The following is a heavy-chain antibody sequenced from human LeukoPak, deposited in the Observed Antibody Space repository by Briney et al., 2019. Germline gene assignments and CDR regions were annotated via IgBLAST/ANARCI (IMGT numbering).Heavy chain of an antibody. Sequence: SETLSLTCTVSGGSISSYYWSWIRQPPGKGLEWIGYIYYSGSTNYNPSLKSRVTISVDTSKNQFSLKLSSVTAADTAVYYCARVAPIGFDWLFGDAFDIWGQGTMVTVSS. J-gene: IGHJ3*02. D-gene: IGHD3-9*01. CDR2: IYYSGST. V-gene: IGHV4-59*01. CDR1: GGSISSYY. CDR3: ARVAPIGFDWLFGDAFDI.